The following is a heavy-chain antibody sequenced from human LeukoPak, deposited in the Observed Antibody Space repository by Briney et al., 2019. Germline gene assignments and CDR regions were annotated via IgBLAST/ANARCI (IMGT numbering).Heavy chain of an antibody. CDR3: ASGADYSDY. CDR2: IYHSGST. CDR1: GYSISSGYY. Sequence: SETLSLTCAVSGYSISSGYYWGWIRQPPGKGLEWIGSIYHSGSTYYNPSLKSRVTISVDTSKNQFSLKLSSVTAADTAVYYCASGADYSDYWGQGTLVTVSS. J-gene: IGHJ4*02. D-gene: IGHD3-16*01. V-gene: IGHV4-38-2*01.